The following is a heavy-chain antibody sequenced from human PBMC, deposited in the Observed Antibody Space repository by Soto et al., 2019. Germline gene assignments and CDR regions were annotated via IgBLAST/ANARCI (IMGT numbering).Heavy chain of an antibody. V-gene: IGHV4-30-2*01. CDR1: GGSISGGVYS. D-gene: IGHD3-3*01. CDR2: IYHSGST. Sequence: SKTLSLSCAVSGGSISGGVYSWSWIPQPPGKGLEWIGYIYHSGSTYYNPSLKSRVTISVDRSKNQFSLKLSSVTDADTAVYYCARALDDFWSGYYLWGQGTLVTVSS. J-gene: IGHJ4*02. CDR3: ARALDDFWSGYYL.